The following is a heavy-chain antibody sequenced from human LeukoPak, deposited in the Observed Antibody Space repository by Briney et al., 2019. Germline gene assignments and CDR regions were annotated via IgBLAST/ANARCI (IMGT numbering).Heavy chain of an antibody. Sequence: GGSLRLSCAASGFTFSSYAMSWVRQAPGKGLEWVSAISGSGGSTYYADSVKGRFTISRDNSKNTLYLQMHSLRAEDTAVYYCSGGYCSGGSCYDHWGQGTLVTVSS. J-gene: IGHJ4*02. V-gene: IGHV3-23*01. D-gene: IGHD2-15*01. CDR3: SGGYCSGGSCYDH. CDR1: GFTFSSYA. CDR2: ISGSGGST.